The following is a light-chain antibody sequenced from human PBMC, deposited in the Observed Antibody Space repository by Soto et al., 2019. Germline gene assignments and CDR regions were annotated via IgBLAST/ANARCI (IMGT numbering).Light chain of an antibody. J-gene: IGLJ1*01. CDR3: QSYDSSLISYV. CDR1: SSNIGAGYD. CDR2: GNN. V-gene: IGLV1-40*01. Sequence: QSVLTQPPSVSGAPGQRVTISCTGSSSNIGAGYDVHWYQQLPGTAPKLLIYGNNNRPSGVPDRFSGSKSGPSASLAITGLQAEDEADYYCQSYDSSLISYVFGTGTKVTVL.